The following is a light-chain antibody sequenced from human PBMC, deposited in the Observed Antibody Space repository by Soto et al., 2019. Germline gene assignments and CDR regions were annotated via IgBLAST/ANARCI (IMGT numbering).Light chain of an antibody. CDR2: KAA. J-gene: IGKJ1*01. V-gene: IGKV1-5*03. CDR3: QHYNSFSRT. Sequence: RVTQSASTLSGSVGDRVTITCRASQTISSWLAWYQQKPGKAPKLLIYKAANLTDEVPSRFAGSGSGTDFTLTITRLQPDDFATYYCQHYNSFSRTFGQGTKVDIK. CDR1: QTISSW.